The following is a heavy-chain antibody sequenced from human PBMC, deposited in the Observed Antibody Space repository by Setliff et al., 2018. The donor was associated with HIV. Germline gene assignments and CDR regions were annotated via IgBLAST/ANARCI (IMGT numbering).Heavy chain of an antibody. D-gene: IGHD6-13*01. CDR2: IIPILNVA. V-gene: IGHV1-69*10. Sequence: SVQVSCKTSRGTFTTYAFSWVRQAPGQGLEWMGGIIPILNVAKYPQKFHGRVTITADKSPSTVYMELSSLRSEDTAMYYCARVLKGYSSSYEAFDIWGQGTKVTVSS. CDR3: ARVLKGYSSSYEAFDI. J-gene: IGHJ3*02. CDR1: RGTFTTYA.